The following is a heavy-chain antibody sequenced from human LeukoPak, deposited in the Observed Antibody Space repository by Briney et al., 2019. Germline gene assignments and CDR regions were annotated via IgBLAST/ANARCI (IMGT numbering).Heavy chain of an antibody. Sequence: ASVKVSCKASGYTFTSYGISWVRQAPGQGLEWMGWISAYNGNTNYAQKLQGRVTMTTDTSTSTAYTELRSLRSDDTAVYYCARVPSRYYYYYMDVWGKGTTVTVSS. CDR3: ARVPSRYYYYYMDV. CDR2: ISAYNGNT. CDR1: GYTFTSYG. V-gene: IGHV1-18*01. J-gene: IGHJ6*03.